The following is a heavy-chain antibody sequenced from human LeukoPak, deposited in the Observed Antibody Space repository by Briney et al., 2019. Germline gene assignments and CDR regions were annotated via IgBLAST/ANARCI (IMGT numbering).Heavy chain of an antibody. CDR1: GGTFSSYA. J-gene: IGHJ4*02. D-gene: IGHD3-16*01. Sequence: ASVKVSCKASGGTFSSYAISWVRRAPGQGLEWMGGIIPIFGTANYAQKFQGRVTITADESTSTAYMELSSLRSEDTAVYYCARGEYDYVWGSYYDGYYFDYWGQGTLVTVSS. CDR2: IIPIFGTA. V-gene: IGHV1-69*13. CDR3: ARGEYDYVWGSYYDGYYFDY.